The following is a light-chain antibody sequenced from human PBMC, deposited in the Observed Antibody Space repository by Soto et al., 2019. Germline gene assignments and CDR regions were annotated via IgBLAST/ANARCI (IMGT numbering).Light chain of an antibody. CDR3: QQYNSYPT. CDR1: QSISSW. CDR2: KAS. Sequence: DIQMTQSPATLFASVGDRVTITCRASQSISSWLAWYQQKPGKAPKVLIYKASSLESGVPSRFSGSGSGTEFTLTISSLQPDDFATYYCQQYNSYPTFGQGTRLEIK. J-gene: IGKJ5*01. V-gene: IGKV1-5*03.